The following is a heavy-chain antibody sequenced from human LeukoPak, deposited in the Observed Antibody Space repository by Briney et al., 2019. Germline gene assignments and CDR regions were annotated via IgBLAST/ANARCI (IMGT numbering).Heavy chain of an antibody. J-gene: IGHJ6*02. CDR1: GYTFTAYF. CDR2: TNPNNGDT. CDR3: ARDLRYYGSGASYGMDV. D-gene: IGHD3-10*01. Sequence: ASVKVSCKASGYTFTAYFIHWMRQAPGQGLEWMGWTNPNNGDTKYTQKFQGRVTMTRDTSTSTVYMELSSLRSEDTAVYYCARDLRYYGSGASYGMDVWGQGTTVTVSS. V-gene: IGHV1-2*02.